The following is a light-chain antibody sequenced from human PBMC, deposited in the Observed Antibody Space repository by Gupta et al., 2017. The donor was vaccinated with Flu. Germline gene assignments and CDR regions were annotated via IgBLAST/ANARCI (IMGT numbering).Light chain of an antibody. CDR1: NGVSRNH. Sequence: STRDSATLSCRSSNGVSRNHLAWYQQEPGQPPRLLFYRASTQEPGSPDRFSGSGSGTDFTLTISSLQAEDAAVYFCQQDDNNPCTFGQGTKVEIK. CDR3: QQDDNNPCT. J-gene: IGKJ2*02. CDR2: RAS. V-gene: IGKV3D-7*01.